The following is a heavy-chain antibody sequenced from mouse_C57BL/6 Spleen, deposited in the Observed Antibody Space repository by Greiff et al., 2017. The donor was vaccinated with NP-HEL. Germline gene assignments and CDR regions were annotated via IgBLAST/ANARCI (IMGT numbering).Heavy chain of an antibody. V-gene: IGHV1-62-3*01. J-gene: IGHJ4*01. CDR2: IDPNSGGT. Sequence: QQSCKASGYTFTSYWMHWVKQRPGRGLEWIGRIDPNSGGTKYNEKFKSKATLTVDKPSSTAYMQLSSLTSEDSAVYYCAREGDGYYYYAMDYWGQGTSVTVSS. CDR1: GYTFTSYW. D-gene: IGHD2-3*01. CDR3: AREGDGYYYYAMDY.